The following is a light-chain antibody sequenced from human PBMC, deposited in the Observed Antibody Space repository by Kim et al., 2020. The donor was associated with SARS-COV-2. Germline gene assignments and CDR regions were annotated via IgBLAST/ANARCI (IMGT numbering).Light chain of an antibody. CDR2: AAS. V-gene: IGKV1-39*01. CDR1: QSIGRY. CDR3: QQSYRTPYG. J-gene: IGKJ2*01. Sequence: DTQMTQAPSSLSASVGDRVTITCRASQSIGRYLNWYKQKPGKAPMLLIYAASSLQGGVPSRFSGSRSGTDFTLTISSLQPEDFATYYCQQSYRTPYGFGQGTKLEI.